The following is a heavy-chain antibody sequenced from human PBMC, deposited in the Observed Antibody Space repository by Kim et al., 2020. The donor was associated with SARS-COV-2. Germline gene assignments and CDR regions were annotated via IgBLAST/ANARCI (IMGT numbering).Heavy chain of an antibody. Sequence: GGSLRLSCAASGFTFSSYSFNWVRQAPGKGLEWVSHISTTSSTIYYADSVKGRFTISRDNAENSLYLQVNSLRDEDTAVYYCARVHNTGWRALDVWGQGTKVTVSS. CDR3: ARVHNTGWRALDV. D-gene: IGHD6-19*01. CDR2: ISTTSSTI. CDR1: GFTFSSYS. V-gene: IGHV3-48*02. J-gene: IGHJ6*02.